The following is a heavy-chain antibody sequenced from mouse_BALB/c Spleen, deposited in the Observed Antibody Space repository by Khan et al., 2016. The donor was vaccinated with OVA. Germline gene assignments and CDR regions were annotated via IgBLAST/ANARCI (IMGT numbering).Heavy chain of an antibody. CDR1: GYTFTDYY. J-gene: IGHJ3*01. Sequence: QVQLQQSGAELARPGASVKLSCKASGYTFTDYYINWVKQRTGQGLEWIGEISPGSGDTYYNEKFKGKATLPADKSSTTVYMQLSSLTYEASAVYFCARRNYFGYTFAYWGQGTLVTVSA. D-gene: IGHD1-2*01. V-gene: IGHV1-77*01. CDR3: ARRNYFGYTFAY. CDR2: ISPGSGDT.